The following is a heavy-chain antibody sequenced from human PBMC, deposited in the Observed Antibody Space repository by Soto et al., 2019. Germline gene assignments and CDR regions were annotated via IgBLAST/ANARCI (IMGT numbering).Heavy chain of an antibody. CDR3: AKALYYDSSGKIPPPDYYYYGMDV. J-gene: IGHJ6*02. Sequence: GGSLRLSCAASGFTFSSYSMNWVRQAPGKGLEWVSSISSTTNYIYYGDSMKGRFTISRDNAKNSLYLEMNSLRAEDTAVYYCAKALYYDSSGKIPPPDYYYYGMDVWGQGTTVTVSS. CDR2: ISSTTNYI. D-gene: IGHD3-22*01. V-gene: IGHV3-21*04. CDR1: GFTFSSYS.